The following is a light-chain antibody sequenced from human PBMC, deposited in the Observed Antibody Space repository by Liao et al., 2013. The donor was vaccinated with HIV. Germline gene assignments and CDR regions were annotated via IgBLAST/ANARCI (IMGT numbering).Light chain of an antibody. V-gene: IGLV3-1*01. CDR1: KLGDKY. CDR3: QMWDHDSDHVV. J-gene: IGLJ2*01. Sequence: SYELTQPPSMSVSPGQTASVTCSGHKLGDKYVAWYQQRPGQSPVLVIYEDTKRPSGIPERFSGSNSVNTATLTISGVEAGDEADYYCQMWDHDSDHVVFGGGTKLTVL. CDR2: EDT.